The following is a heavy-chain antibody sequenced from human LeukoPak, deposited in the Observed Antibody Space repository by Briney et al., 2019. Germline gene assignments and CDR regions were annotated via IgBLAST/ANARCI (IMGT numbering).Heavy chain of an antibody. D-gene: IGHD6-19*01. Sequence: GGSLRLSCAASGFTFSGSAMHWVRQASGKGLEWVGRIRSKANSYATAYAASVKGRFTISRDDSKNTAYLQMNSLKTEDTAVYSCAKGSGSGWYGWFAPWGQGTLVTVSS. CDR2: IRSKANSYAT. CDR1: GFTFSGSA. V-gene: IGHV3-73*01. CDR3: AKGSGSGWYGWFAP. J-gene: IGHJ5*02.